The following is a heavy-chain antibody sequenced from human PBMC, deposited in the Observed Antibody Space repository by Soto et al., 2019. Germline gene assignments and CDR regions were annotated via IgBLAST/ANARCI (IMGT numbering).Heavy chain of an antibody. CDR2: INHSGST. J-gene: IGHJ4*02. CDR3: ARGNGGWSPFDY. V-gene: IGHV4-34*01. Sequence: QVQLQQWGAGLLKPSETLSLTCAVYGGSFSGYYWSWIRQPPGKGLEWIGEINHSGSTNYNPSLKSRVTISGDTSKNQFSLKLSSVTAADTAVYYCARGNGGWSPFDYWGQGNLVTVSS. D-gene: IGHD6-19*01. CDR1: GGSFSGYY.